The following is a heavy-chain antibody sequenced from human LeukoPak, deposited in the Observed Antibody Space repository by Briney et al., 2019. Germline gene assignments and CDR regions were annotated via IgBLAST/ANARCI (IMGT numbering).Heavy chain of an antibody. CDR3: TTSVY. V-gene: IGHV3-15*01. Sequence: TPGGSLRLSCATSGSTFSDVWMNWVRQAPGKGLEWVGRIKTKTDGGTVDYAAPVKGRFIISRDDPTASLYLQMSSLRTEDTAVYYCTTSVYWGQGILVTVSS. CDR2: IKTKTDGGTV. D-gene: IGHD5/OR15-5a*01. CDR1: GSTFSDVW. J-gene: IGHJ4*02.